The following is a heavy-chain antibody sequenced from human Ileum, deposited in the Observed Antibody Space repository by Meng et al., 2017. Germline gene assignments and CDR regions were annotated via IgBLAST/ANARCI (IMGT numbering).Heavy chain of an antibody. D-gene: IGHD2-2*02. J-gene: IGHJ4*02. CDR3: ARGKAIPDF. Sequence: QVQPQVSGPGLVKPSETLSLTCTVSGASISGSYWSWSRQFPGKGLEWIGYTYYSGTTNYNPSLRGRVTMSVDTSRAQFSLKLTSVTAADTAIYYCARGKAIPDFWGQGTLVTVSS. V-gene: IGHV4-59*08. CDR2: TYYSGTT. CDR1: GASISGSY.